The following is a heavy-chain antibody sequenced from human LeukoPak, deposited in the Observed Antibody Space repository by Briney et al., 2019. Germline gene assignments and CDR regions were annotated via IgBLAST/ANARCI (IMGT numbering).Heavy chain of an antibody. CDR1: GFAVSNNI. Sequence: GGSLRLSCAASGFAVSNNIMSWLRQAPGKGLEWVSIIYSDGSTYYADSVKGRFTISRDTSKNTLYLQMNSLRAEDTAVYYCAKVGLRGDRGNYFDYWGRGTLVTVSS. CDR3: AKVGLRGDRGNYFDY. J-gene: IGHJ4*02. D-gene: IGHD3-16*01. CDR2: IYSDGST. V-gene: IGHV3-53*01.